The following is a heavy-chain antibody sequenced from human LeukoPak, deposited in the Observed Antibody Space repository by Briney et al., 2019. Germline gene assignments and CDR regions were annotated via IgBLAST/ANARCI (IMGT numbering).Heavy chain of an antibody. CDR2: IRYDGTNK. CDR1: GFTFSTYG. V-gene: IGHV3-30*02. Sequence: GGSLRLSCAASGFTFSTYGIHWVRQAPGKGLEWVAFIRYDGTNKWYADSVKGRFTISRDNSKNMLYLQMNSLRAEDTAVYHXXXXXXYGDYXSAYYYYMDVWXKGTTVTVSS. CDR3: XXXXXYGDYXSAYYYYMDV. J-gene: IGHJ6*03. D-gene: IGHD4-17*01.